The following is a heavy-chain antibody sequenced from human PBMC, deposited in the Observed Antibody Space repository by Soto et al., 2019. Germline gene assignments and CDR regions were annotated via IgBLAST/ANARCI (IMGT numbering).Heavy chain of an antibody. V-gene: IGHV1-2*04. J-gene: IGHJ6*02. Sequence: ASVKVSCKASGYTFTGYYMHWVRQAPGQGLEWMGWINPNSGGTNYAQKFQGWVTMTRDTSISTAYMELSRLRSDDTAVYYCARESGVLRFLEWLPKSYYYYGMDVWGQGTTVTVSS. CDR2: INPNSGGT. D-gene: IGHD3-3*01. CDR3: ARESGVLRFLEWLPKSYYYYGMDV. CDR1: GYTFTGYY.